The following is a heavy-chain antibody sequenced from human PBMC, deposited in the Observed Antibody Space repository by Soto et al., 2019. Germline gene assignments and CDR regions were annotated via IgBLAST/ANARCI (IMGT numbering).Heavy chain of an antibody. CDR1: GFALSGYA. CDR3: ARGRFGDSSNWYMGDC. J-gene: IGHJ4*02. V-gene: IGHV3-30-3*01. Sequence: GGSLRLSCAASGFALSGYAMHWVRQAPGKGLEWVAVMSNNGEKYYTDPVRGRFTIFRDNSENTLYLEVSSLRVEDTAVYYCARGRFGDSSNWYMGDCWGQGTLVTVSS. CDR2: MSNNGEK. D-gene: IGHD3-22*01.